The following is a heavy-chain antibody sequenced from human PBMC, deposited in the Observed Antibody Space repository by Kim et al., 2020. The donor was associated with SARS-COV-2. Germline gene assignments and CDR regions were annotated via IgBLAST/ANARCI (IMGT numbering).Heavy chain of an antibody. D-gene: IGHD1-26*01. CDR2: ISYDGSNK. CDR3: ARSIVGATRYYYYYGMDV. J-gene: IGHJ6*02. CDR1: GFTFSSYA. V-gene: IGHV3-30-3*01. Sequence: GGSPRLSCAASGFTFSSYAMHWVRQAPGKGLEWVAVISYDGSNKYYADSVKGRFTISRDNSKNTLYLQMNSLRAEDTAVYYCARSIVGATRYYYYYGMDVWGQGTTVTVSS.